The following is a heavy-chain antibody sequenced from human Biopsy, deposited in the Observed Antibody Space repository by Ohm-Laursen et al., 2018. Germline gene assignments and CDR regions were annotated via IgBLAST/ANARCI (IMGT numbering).Heavy chain of an antibody. Sequence: GTLSLTCTVSGGSIGSSFWSWIRQPPGKGLEGIGYIYYGGRTNYNPPLRIRVTISVDRSKNQFSLELSSVTAADTAVYYCARVGAGAPSIDYFHYLGQGALATVSS. V-gene: IGHV4-59*01. J-gene: IGHJ4*02. D-gene: IGHD6-13*01. CDR1: GGSIGSSF. CDR2: IYYGGRT. CDR3: ARVGAGAPSIDYFHY.